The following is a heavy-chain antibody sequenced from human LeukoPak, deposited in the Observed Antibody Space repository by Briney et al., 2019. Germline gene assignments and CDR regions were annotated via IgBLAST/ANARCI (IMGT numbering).Heavy chain of an antibody. V-gene: IGHV4-38-2*01. Sequence: SETLSLTCAVSGYSISSGYYWGWIRQPPGKGLEWIGSIYHRGSTYYNLSLESRVTISVDTSKNQFSLNLSSVTAADTAVYYCARDRSNTVTTGFIDYWGQGTLVTVSS. J-gene: IGHJ4*02. D-gene: IGHD4-17*01. CDR3: ARDRSNTVTTGFIDY. CDR1: GYSISSGYY. CDR2: IYHRGST.